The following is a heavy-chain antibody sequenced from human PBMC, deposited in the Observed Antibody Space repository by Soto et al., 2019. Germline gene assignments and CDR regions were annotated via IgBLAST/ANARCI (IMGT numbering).Heavy chain of an antibody. J-gene: IGHJ6*02. D-gene: IGHD3-10*01. V-gene: IGHV4-59*01. Sequence: PSETLSLTCTVSGGSISSYYWSWIRQPPGKGLEWIGYIYYSGSTNYNPSLKSRVTISVDTSKNQFSLKLSSVTAADTAVYYCARRKYYYGSGSYYSLNYGMDVWGQGTTVTVSS. CDR3: ARRKYYYGSGSYYSLNYGMDV. CDR2: IYYSGST. CDR1: GGSISSYY.